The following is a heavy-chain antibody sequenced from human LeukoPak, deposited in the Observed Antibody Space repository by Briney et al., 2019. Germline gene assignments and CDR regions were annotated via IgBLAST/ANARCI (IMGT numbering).Heavy chain of an antibody. CDR2: IYHSGCT. V-gene: IGHV4-30-2*01. CDR1: GGSISSGGYY. D-gene: IGHD6-13*01. Sequence: PSETLSLTCTVSGGSISSGGYYWSWIRQPPGKGLEWVGYIYHSGCTYYNPSLKSRVTISVDRSKNQFSLKLSSVTAADTAVYYCARSSSWPFYYMDVWGKGTTVTVSS. J-gene: IGHJ6*03. CDR3: ARSSSWPFYYMDV.